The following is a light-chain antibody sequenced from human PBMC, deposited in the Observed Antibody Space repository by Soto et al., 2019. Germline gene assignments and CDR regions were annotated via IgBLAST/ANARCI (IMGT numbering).Light chain of an antibody. J-gene: IGKJ1*01. CDR1: QSVNRY. CDR2: DAS. Sequence: EIVLTHSPATVSLSPGERATLSCWASQSVNRYLVWYQQKPGQAPRLLMYDASKRATGIPARFSGSGSGTDFTLTISSLEPEDFAVYYCQQRDIWPWTFGQGTKVDIK. V-gene: IGKV3-11*01. CDR3: QQRDIWPWT.